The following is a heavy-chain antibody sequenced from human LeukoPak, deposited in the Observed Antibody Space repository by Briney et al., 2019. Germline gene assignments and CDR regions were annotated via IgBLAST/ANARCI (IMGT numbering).Heavy chain of an antibody. D-gene: IGHD3-10*01. V-gene: IGHV1-2*02. CDR2: INPNSGGT. CDR3: ARARGYYGSGSYYKGYYFDY. J-gene: IGHJ4*02. Sequence: ASVKVSCKASGYTFTGYYMHWVRQAPGQGLEWMGWINPNSGGTKYAQKFQGRVTMTRDTSISTAYIELSRLRSDDTAVYYCARARGYYGSGSYYKGYYFDYWGQGTLVTVSS. CDR1: GYTFTGYY.